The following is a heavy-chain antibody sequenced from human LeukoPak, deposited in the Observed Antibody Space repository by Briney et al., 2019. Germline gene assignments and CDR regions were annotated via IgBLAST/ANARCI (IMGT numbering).Heavy chain of an antibody. CDR3: ATGPQQLAHFDY. J-gene: IGHJ4*02. Sequence: GGSLRLSCAASGFTFSSYAMSWVRQAPGKGLEWVSAISGSGGSTYYADSVKGRFTISRDNSKDTLYLQMNSLRAEDTAVYYCATGPQQLAHFDYWGQGTLVTVSS. D-gene: IGHD6-13*01. CDR2: ISGSGGST. V-gene: IGHV3-23*01. CDR1: GFTFSSYA.